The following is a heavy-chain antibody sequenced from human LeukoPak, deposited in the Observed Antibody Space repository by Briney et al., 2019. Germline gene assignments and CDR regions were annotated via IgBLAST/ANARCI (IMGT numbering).Heavy chain of an antibody. CDR1: GGTFSSYA. V-gene: IGHV1-69*13. D-gene: IGHD6-13*01. J-gene: IGHJ6*02. CDR2: IIPIFGTA. CDR3: GVAAGTLGYYYYGMDV. Sequence: SVKVSCKASGGTFSSYAISWVRQAPGQGLEWMGGIIPIFGTANYAQKFQGRVTITADESTSTAYMELSSLRSEDTAVYYCGVAAGTLGYYYYGMDVWDQGTTVTVSS.